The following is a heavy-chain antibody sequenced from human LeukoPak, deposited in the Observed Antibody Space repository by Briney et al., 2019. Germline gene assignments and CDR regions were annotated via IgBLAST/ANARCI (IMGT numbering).Heavy chain of an antibody. V-gene: IGHV1-2*02. CDR3: ARAIAARREDY. D-gene: IGHD6-6*01. J-gene: IGHJ4*02. CDR1: GYTFTGYY. CDR2: INPNSGGT. Sequence: ASVKVSCKASGYTFTGYYMHWVRQAPGQRREWMGWINPNSGGTNYVQKFQGRVTMTRDTSISTAYMELSRLRSDDTAVYYCARAIAARREDYWGQGTLVTVSS.